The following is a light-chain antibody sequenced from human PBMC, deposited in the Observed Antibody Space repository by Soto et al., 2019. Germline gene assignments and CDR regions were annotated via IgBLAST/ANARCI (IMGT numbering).Light chain of an antibody. V-gene: IGKV3-15*01. CDR3: QQYKSWPPIT. CDR2: GAS. Sequence: EIVLTQSPGTLSLSPGEDVTLSCGGSQSVPSRIAWYQQKPGQAPSLLIYGASTRATGVPDRFSGTGSGTEFTLTISSLKSEDYAVYYCQQYKSWPPITFGQGTRLEIK. CDR1: QSVPSR. J-gene: IGKJ5*01.